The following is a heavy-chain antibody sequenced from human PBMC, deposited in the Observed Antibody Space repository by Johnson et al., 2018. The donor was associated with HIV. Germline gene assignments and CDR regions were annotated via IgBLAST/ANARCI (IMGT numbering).Heavy chain of an antibody. Sequence: HVQLVESGGGVVRPGGSLRLSCAASGFTFSTYGMHWVRQAPGKGLEWVAVISYDGSNKYYADSVKGRFTISRDNSKNTLYLQMNSLRAEDTAVYYCARWKQLVNAFDIWGQATMVTVSS. CDR3: ARWKQLVNAFDI. D-gene: IGHD6-6*01. CDR1: GFTFSTYG. CDR2: ISYDGSNK. V-gene: IGHV3-30*03. J-gene: IGHJ3*02.